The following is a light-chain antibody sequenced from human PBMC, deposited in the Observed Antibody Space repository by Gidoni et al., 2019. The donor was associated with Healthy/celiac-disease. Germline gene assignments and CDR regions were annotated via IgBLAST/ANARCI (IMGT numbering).Light chain of an antibody. J-gene: IGKJ4*02. CDR2: DAY. V-gene: IGKV3-11*01. CDR3: QRRSDWRPLT. Sequence: EIVLTQSSATLSLSPGERATLSCRASQSVSSYLAWYRQKPGQALRLLIYDAYNWATGIPARFRGSGSGTDFALTISSLGPEDFAFYYYQRRSDWRPLTFGGGTKVEIK. CDR1: QSVSSY.